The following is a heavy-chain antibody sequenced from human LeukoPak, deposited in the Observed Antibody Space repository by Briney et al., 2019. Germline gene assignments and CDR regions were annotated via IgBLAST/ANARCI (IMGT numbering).Heavy chain of an antibody. CDR1: VGSFSGYY. Sequence: SETLSLTCAVCVGSFSGYYWSWIREPPGKGLEGIGEINHCGSTNYNPSLKSRVTISVDTSKNQSSLKLSSVTAADTAVYYCARGQVRGSVSWGIYYYYYYYMDVWGKGTTVTVSS. V-gene: IGHV4-34*01. D-gene: IGHD3-10*01. CDR2: INHCGST. CDR3: ARGQVRGSVSWGIYYYYYYYMDV. J-gene: IGHJ6*03.